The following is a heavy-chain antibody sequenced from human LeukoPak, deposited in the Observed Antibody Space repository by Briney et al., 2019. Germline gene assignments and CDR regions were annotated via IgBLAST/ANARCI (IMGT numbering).Heavy chain of an antibody. V-gene: IGHV3-9*01. D-gene: IGHD1-26*01. CDR1: GFTFDDYA. J-gene: IGHJ5*02. CDR3: AKDALFHAGANPNWFDP. Sequence: GRSLRLSCAASGFTFDDYAMHWVRQAPGEGLGWGSGIRWNSGSIGYADSVKGRFTISRDNAKNSLYLQMNSLRAEDTALYYCAKDALFHAGANPNWFDPWGQGTLVTVSS. CDR2: IRWNSGSI.